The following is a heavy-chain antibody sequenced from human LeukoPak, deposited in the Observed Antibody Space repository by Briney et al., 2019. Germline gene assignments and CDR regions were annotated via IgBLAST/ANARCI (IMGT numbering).Heavy chain of an antibody. V-gene: IGHV3-53*01. CDR2: IYSGGST. CDR3: ASRLRFLDY. J-gene: IGHJ4*02. Sequence: GGSLRLSCAASGFTFSSYAMSWVRQAPGKGLEWVSVIYSGGSTYYADSVKGRFTISRDNSKNTLYLQMNSLRVEDTAVYYCASRLRFLDYWGRGTLVTVSS. D-gene: IGHD3-3*01. CDR1: GFTFSSYA.